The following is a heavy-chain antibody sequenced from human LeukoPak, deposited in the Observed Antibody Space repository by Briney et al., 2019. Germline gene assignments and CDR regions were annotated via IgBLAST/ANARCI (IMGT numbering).Heavy chain of an antibody. CDR1: GYTFTSYG. D-gene: IGHD5-24*01. V-gene: IGHV1-18*01. CDR3: ARRNNGYNHEEN. Sequence: ASVKVSCKASGYTFTSYGISWVRQAPGQGLEWMGWISAYNGNANYAQKLQGRVTMTTDTSTSTAYMALRSLRSDDTAVYYCARRNNGYNHEENWGQGTLVTVSS. CDR2: ISAYNGNA. J-gene: IGHJ4*02.